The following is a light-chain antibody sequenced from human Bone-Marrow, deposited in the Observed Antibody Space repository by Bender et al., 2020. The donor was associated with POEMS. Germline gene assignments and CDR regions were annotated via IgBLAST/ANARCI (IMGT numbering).Light chain of an antibody. J-gene: IGLJ2*01. Sequence: SYVVTQPPSLSLAPGQTATITCGGNDVGTYSVYWYQQKPGQAPVVVVFDASARPSGIPERFSGSNSGNTATLTISGTQAIDEADYYCQGWDSTTVLFGGGTKLTVL. V-gene: IGLV3-21*02. CDR2: DAS. CDR1: DVGTYS. CDR3: QGWDSTTVL.